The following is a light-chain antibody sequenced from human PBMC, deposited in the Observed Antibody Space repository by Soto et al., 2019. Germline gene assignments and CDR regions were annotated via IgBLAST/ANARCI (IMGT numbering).Light chain of an antibody. CDR1: QSVSSNF. Sequence: EIVLTQSPGTLSLSPGERATLSCRASQSVSSNFLAWYQEKPGQAPRLLIYGASSRATGIPDRFSGSGSGTDFTRTIGRLEPEDFALYYCRLYGRSLVFAVGGWTKVDIK. J-gene: IGKJ4*01. V-gene: IGKV3-20*01. CDR2: GAS. CDR3: RLYGRSLVFA.